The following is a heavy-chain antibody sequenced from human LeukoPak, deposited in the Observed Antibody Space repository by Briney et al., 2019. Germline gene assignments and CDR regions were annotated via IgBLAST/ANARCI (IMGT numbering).Heavy chain of an antibody. CDR3: ARGGSAYYYDSSGYQRYFQH. Sequence: SETLSLTCAVYGGSFSGYYWSWIRQPPGKGLEWIGEINHSGSTNYNPSLKSRVTVSVDRSKNQFSLKLSSVTAADTAVYYCARGGSAYYYDSSGYQRYFQHWGQGTLVTVSS. CDR1: GGSFSGYY. V-gene: IGHV4-34*01. D-gene: IGHD3-22*01. CDR2: INHSGST. J-gene: IGHJ1*01.